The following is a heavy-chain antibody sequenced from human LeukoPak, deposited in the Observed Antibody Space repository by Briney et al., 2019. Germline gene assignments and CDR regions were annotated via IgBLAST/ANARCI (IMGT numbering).Heavy chain of an antibody. J-gene: IGHJ5*02. CDR1: GFTFSDYY. CDR3: AKVVEYSSGSWFDP. V-gene: IGHV3-11*01. D-gene: IGHD2-21*01. CDR2: ISSSGSTI. Sequence: PGGSLRLSCAASGFTFSDYYMSWIRQAPGKGLEWVSYISSSGSTIYYADSVKGRFTISRDNAKNSLYLQMNSLRAEDTAVYYCAKVVEYSSGSWFDPWGQGTLVTVSS.